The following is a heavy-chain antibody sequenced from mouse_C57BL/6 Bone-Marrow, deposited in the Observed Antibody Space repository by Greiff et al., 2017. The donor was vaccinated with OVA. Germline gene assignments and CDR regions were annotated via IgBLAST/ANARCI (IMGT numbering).Heavy chain of an antibody. D-gene: IGHD1-1*01. CDR1: GYSITSGYY. CDR3: ARDRYYGSSYE. Sequence: DVKLQESGPGLVKPSQSLSLTCSVTGYSITSGYYWNWIRQFPGNKLEWMGYISYDGSNNYNPSLKNRISITRDTSKNQFFLKLNSVTTEDTATYYCARDRYYGSSYEWGQGTTLTVSS. V-gene: IGHV3-6*01. J-gene: IGHJ2*01. CDR2: ISYDGSN.